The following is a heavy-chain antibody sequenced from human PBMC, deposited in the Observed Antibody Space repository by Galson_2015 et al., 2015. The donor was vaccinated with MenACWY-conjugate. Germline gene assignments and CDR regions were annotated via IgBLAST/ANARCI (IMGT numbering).Heavy chain of an antibody. D-gene: IGHD6-6*01. CDR2: TYYRSKWFN. J-gene: IGHJ4*02. CDR1: GDSVSSQSVA. Sequence: CAISGDSVSSQSVAWNWIRQSPSRGLEWLGRTYYRSKWFNDYAMSVKSRITISPDTSKNQFSLQLNSVTPEDTAVYYCARWGPARTSDYWGQSTLLTVSS. CDR3: ARWGPARTSDY. V-gene: IGHV6-1*01.